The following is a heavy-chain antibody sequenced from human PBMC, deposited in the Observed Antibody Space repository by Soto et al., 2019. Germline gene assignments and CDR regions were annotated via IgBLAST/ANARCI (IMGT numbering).Heavy chain of an antibody. Sequence: ASVKVSCKASGYTFLNYAITWVRQAPGQGLEYMGWISPYSGNRNYAPKFQGRVTLTTDTATSTGYMELRSLSSDDTAVYYCARDITVSWEPDYWGQGTLVTVSS. V-gene: IGHV1-18*04. D-gene: IGHD6-19*01. CDR2: ISPYSGNR. CDR1: GYTFLNYA. J-gene: IGHJ4*02. CDR3: ARDITVSWEPDY.